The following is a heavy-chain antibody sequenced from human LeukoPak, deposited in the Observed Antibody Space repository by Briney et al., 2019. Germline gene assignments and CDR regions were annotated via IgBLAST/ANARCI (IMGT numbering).Heavy chain of an antibody. D-gene: IGHD1-26*01. CDR3: AKAPRKGSYLGFFAY. J-gene: IGHJ4*02. V-gene: IGHV3-30*18. Sequence: GGSLRLSCAASGFTFSSYGMHWVRQAPGKGLEWVAVISYDGSNKYYADSVKGRFTISRDNSKNTLYLQMNSLRAEDTAVYYCAKAPRKGSYLGFFAYWGQGTLVTVSS. CDR1: GFTFSSYG. CDR2: ISYDGSNK.